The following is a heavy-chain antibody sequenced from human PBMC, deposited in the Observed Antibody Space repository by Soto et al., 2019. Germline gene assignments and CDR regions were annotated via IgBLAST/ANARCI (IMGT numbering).Heavy chain of an antibody. CDR1: GVSISSGCDY. V-gene: IGHV4-31*02. Sequence: SETLSLTWSVSGVSISSGCDYWSWIRQHPGKGLEWIGYIYYSGSTYYNPSLKSRVTISVDTSKNQFSLKLSSVTAADTAVYYCARELEYSNALGAFDIWVQGTMVTVSS. CDR2: IYYSGST. D-gene: IGHD4-4*01. J-gene: IGHJ3*02. CDR3: ARELEYSNALGAFDI.